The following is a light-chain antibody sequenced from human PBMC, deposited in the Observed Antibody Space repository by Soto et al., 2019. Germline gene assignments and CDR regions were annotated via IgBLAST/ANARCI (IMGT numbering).Light chain of an antibody. Sequence: QSVLTQPRSASGSPGQSITISCTGTSSDVGGYNYVSWYQQHPAKAPKLIIFDVSKRPSGVPNRFSGSKSGNTASLTISGLRAEDEADYYCCSYVGRNTYVFGTGTKV. CDR1: SSDVGGYNY. CDR2: DVS. J-gene: IGLJ1*01. V-gene: IGLV2-11*01. CDR3: CSYVGRNTYV.